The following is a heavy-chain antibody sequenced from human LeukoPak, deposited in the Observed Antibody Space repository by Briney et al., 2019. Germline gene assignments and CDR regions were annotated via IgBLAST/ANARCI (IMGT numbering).Heavy chain of an antibody. V-gene: IGHV3-23*01. CDR3: AKESSGWYGEY. CDR2: ISGSGGST. Sequence: GGSLRLSCAASGFTFSSYAMSWVRQAPGEGLEWVSAISGSGGSTYYADSVKGRFTTSRDNSKNTLYLQMNSLRAEDTAVYYCAKESSGWYGEYWGQETLVTVSS. J-gene: IGHJ4*02. CDR1: GFTFSSYA. D-gene: IGHD6-19*01.